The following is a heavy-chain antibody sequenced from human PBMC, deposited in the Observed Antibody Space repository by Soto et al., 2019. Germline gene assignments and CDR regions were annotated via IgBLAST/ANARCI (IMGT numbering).Heavy chain of an antibody. CDR3: ARTPLL. Sequence: QVQLQESGPGLVKPSQTLSLTCTVSGGSISSGGYYWSWIRQHPGKGLEWIGYIYYSGSTYYNPYLKSRVPISVDTSKKQFALNLSSLAAADTAVYYCARTPLLWGQGTLVTVSS. V-gene: IGHV4-31*03. J-gene: IGHJ4*02. CDR1: GGSISSGGYY. CDR2: IYYSGST.